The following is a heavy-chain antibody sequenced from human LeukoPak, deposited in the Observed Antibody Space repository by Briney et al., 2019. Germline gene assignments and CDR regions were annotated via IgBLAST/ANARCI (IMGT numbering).Heavy chain of an antibody. D-gene: IGHD3-16*01. J-gene: IGHJ4*02. V-gene: IGHV3-74*01. Sequence: PGGSLRLSCAASGFTVSSNYMSWVRQAPGKGLVWVSRINSDGSSTSYADSVKGRFTISRDNAKNTLYLQMNSLSADDTAVYYCASFYDYVWGSGFDYWGQGTQVTVSS. CDR1: GFTVSSNY. CDR2: INSDGSST. CDR3: ASFYDYVWGSGFDY.